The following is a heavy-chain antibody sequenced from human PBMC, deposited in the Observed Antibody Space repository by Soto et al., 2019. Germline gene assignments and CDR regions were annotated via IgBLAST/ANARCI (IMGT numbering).Heavy chain of an antibody. CDR1: GFIFSSYA. D-gene: IGHD2-2*01. Sequence: ELQLLDSGGGLVQPGGSLRLSCAASGFIFSSYAMSWVRQAPGKGLEWVSAISGSGGSTYYADSVKGRFTTIRDNSTNTLYRQMNRLRADDPAVYYCAKEKISTCCRNWFAPWCQGSMVTVSS. CDR2: ISGSGGST. J-gene: IGHJ5*02. V-gene: IGHV3-23*01. CDR3: AKEKISTCCRNWFAP.